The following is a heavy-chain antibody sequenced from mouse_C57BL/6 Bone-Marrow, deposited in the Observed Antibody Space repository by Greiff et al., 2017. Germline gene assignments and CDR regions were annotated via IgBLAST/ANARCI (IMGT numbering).Heavy chain of an antibody. D-gene: IGHD4-1*01. CDR2: IYPTSGRT. Sequence: QVQLQQPGAELVKPGASVKMSCKASGYTFTSYWITWVKQRPGQGLEWIGDIYPTSGRTNYNEKFKSKAILTVDTSSNTASMPLSSLTSEDSAVFYCARSGPLGRSFDYWGQGTTLTVSS. V-gene: IGHV1-55*01. J-gene: IGHJ2*01. CDR3: ARSGPLGRSFDY. CDR1: GYTFTSYW.